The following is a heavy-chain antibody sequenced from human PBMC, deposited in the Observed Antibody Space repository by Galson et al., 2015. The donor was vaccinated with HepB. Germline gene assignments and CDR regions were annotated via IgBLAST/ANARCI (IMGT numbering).Heavy chain of an antibody. V-gene: IGHV4-59*01. CDR2: IYYSGST. CDR1: GGSISSYY. CDR3: ARYNWNDGFDP. Sequence: LSLTCTVSGGSISSYYWSWIRQPPGKGLEWIGYIYYSGSTNYNPSLKSRVTISVDTSKNQFSLKLSSVTAADTAVYYCARYNWNDGFDPWGQGTLVTVSS. D-gene: IGHD1-20*01. J-gene: IGHJ5*02.